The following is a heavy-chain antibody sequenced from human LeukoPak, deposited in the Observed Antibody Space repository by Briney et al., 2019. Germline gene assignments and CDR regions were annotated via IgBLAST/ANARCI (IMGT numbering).Heavy chain of an antibody. J-gene: IGHJ4*02. CDR2: IRYDGSNK. CDR3: AKERDYGDYDFDY. V-gene: IGHV3-30*02. CDR1: GFTFSSYS. D-gene: IGHD4-17*01. Sequence: PGGSLRLSCAASGFTFSSYSMNWVRQAPGKGLEWVAFIRYDGSNKYYADSVKGRFTISRDNSKNTLYLQMNSLRAEDTAVYYCAKERDYGDYDFDYWGQGTLVTVSS.